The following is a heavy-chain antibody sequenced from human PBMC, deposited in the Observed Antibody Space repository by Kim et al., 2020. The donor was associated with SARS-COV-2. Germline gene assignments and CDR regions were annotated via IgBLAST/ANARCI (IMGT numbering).Heavy chain of an antibody. V-gene: IGHV1-18*01. D-gene: IGHD2-2*02. J-gene: IGHJ6*02. CDR2: ISAYNGNT. Sequence: ASVKVSCKASGDTFTSYGISWVRQAPGQGLEWMGWISAYNGNTNYAQELQGRVTITTDTSTSTAYMELRSLRSDDTAVYYCARDHVIVVVPAAIVAPVYCYGMDDWGPETTFTVSS. CDR3: ARDHVIVVVPAAIVAPVYCYGMDD. CDR1: GDTFTSYG.